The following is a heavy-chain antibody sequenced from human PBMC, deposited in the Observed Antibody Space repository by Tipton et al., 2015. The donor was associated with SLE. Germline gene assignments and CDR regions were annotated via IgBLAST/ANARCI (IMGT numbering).Heavy chain of an antibody. CDR2: INHSGST. D-gene: IGHD6-6*01. V-gene: IGHV4-34*01. CDR1: GGSFSGYY. J-gene: IGHJ1*01. CDR3: ARSLPSSSGYFQH. Sequence: TLSLTCAVYGGSFSGYYWSWIRQPPGKGLEWIGEINHSGSTNYNPSLKSRVTISVDTSKNQFSLKLSSVTAADTAVYHCARSLPSSSGYFQHWVQGTLVTVSS.